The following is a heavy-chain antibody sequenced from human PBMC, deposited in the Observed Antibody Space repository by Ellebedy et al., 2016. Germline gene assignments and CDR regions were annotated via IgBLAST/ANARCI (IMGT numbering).Heavy chain of an antibody. D-gene: IGHD3-10*01. CDR2: ISHSGST. CDR1: GGSFSGYY. J-gene: IGHJ5*02. V-gene: IGHV4-34*01. Sequence: SETLSLTXAVYGGSFSGYYWSWIRQPPGKGLEWIGEISHSGSTNYNPSLKSRVTISVDTSKNQFSLKLSSVTAADTAVYYCARGQPIAYYYGSGSYGHWFDPWGQGTLVTVSS. CDR3: ARGQPIAYYYGSGSYGHWFDP.